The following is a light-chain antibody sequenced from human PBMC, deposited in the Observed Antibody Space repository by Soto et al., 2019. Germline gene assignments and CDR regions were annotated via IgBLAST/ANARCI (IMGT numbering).Light chain of an antibody. Sequence: QSALTQPASVSGSPGQSITISCTGISSDVGGYNYVSWYQQHPGKAPKLMIYEVSNRPSGVPDRFSGSKSGNTASLTVSGLQAEDEADYYCSSYAGTNNWVFGGGTKLTVL. CDR1: SSDVGGYNY. V-gene: IGLV2-8*01. J-gene: IGLJ3*02. CDR2: EVS. CDR3: SSYAGTNNWV.